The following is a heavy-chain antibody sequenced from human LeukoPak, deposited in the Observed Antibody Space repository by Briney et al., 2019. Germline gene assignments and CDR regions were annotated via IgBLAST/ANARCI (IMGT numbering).Heavy chain of an antibody. V-gene: IGHV3-64*01. CDR3: ARGPSSSSYYYYYMDV. D-gene: IGHD6-6*01. CDR2: ISCNGGST. CDR1: GFTFSSYA. Sequence: HPGGSLRLSCAASGFTFSSYAMHWVGQAPGKGLEYVSAISCNGGSTYYANSVKGRFTISRDNSKNTLYLQMGSLRAEDMAVYYCARGPSSSSYYYYYMDVWGKGTTVTVSS. J-gene: IGHJ6*03.